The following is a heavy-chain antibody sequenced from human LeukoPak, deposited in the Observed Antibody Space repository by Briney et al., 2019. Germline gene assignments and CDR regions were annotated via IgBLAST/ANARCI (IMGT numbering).Heavy chain of an antibody. CDR3: ARDIAVAAFEY. CDR1: GYTFTSYA. V-gene: IGHV7-4-1*02. CDR2: INTNTGTP. D-gene: IGHD6-19*01. J-gene: IGHJ4*02. Sequence: ASVKVSCKASGYTFTSYAMNWVRQAPGQGLEWMGWINTNTGTPAYAQGFTGRFVFSLDTSVSTAYLQISGLKAEDTAVYYCARDIAVAAFEYWGQGTLVTVSS.